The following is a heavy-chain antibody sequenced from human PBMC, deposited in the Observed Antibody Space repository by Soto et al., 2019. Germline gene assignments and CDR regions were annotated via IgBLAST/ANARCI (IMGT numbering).Heavy chain of an antibody. J-gene: IGHJ4*02. CDR1: GFTFSSYA. Sequence: QVQLVESGGGVVQPGRSLRLSCAASGFTFSSYAMHLVRQAPGKGLEWVAVISYDGSNKYYADSVKGRFTISRDKSKNTLYLQMNSLRAEDTAVYYCARYSLGSYCSSTSCYTAGFDYWGQGTLVTVSS. V-gene: IGHV3-30-3*01. D-gene: IGHD2-2*02. CDR3: ARYSLGSYCSSTSCYTAGFDY. CDR2: ISYDGSNK.